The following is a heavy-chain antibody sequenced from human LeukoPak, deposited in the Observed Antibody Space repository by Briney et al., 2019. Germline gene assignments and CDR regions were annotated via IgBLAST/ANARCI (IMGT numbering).Heavy chain of an antibody. V-gene: IGHV3-30-3*01. Sequence: GGSLRLSCAASGFTFSSYAMHWVRQAPGKGLEGVAVISYDGSNKYYADSVKGRFTISRDNSKNTLYLQMNSLRAEDTAVYYCARGQATLDAFDIWGQGTMVTVSS. CDR2: ISYDGSNK. D-gene: IGHD1-26*01. J-gene: IGHJ3*02. CDR1: GFTFSSYA. CDR3: ARGQATLDAFDI.